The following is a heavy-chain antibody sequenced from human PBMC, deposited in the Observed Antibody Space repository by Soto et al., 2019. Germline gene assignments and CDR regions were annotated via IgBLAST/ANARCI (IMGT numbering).Heavy chain of an antibody. CDR1: GFSFRSYA. D-gene: IGHD5-18*01. CDR3: AKDRPPVDTDPYGYGMDV. V-gene: IGHV3-23*01. J-gene: IGHJ6*02. CDR2: ISGSGGSGDST. Sequence: GGSLRLSCAASGFSFRSYAMNWVRQAPGKGLEWVSSISGSGGSGDSTYYADSVKGRFTISRDNSKNTLYLQMNSLRAEDTAVYYCAKDRPPVDTDPYGYGMDVWGQGTTVTVSS.